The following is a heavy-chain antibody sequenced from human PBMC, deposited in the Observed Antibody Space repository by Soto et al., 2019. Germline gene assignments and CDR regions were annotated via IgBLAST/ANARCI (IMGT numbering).Heavy chain of an antibody. CDR1: GFTFSSYA. CDR3: ARRGSGSYYDY. D-gene: IGHD1-26*01. Sequence: EVQLLESGGGLVQPGGSLRLSCAASGFTFSSYAMRWVRQAPVKGLEWVSAISGSGGSTYYADSVKGRFTSSRDSSKNPLYLQMNRLRAEDTAVYYCARRGSGSYYDYWGQGTLVTVSS. CDR2: ISGSGGST. J-gene: IGHJ4*02. V-gene: IGHV3-23*01.